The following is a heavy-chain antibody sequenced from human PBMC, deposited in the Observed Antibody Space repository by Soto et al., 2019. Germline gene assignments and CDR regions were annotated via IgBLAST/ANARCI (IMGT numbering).Heavy chain of an antibody. V-gene: IGHV4-59*01. CDR1: GGSISSYY. CDR2: IYYSGST. Sequence: QVQLQESGPGLVKPSETLSLTCTVSGGSISSYYWSWIRQPPGKGLEWIGYIYYSGSTNYNPSLKNRVTISVDTSKNQFSLKLSSVTAADTAVYYCARASQRLLPGWFDPWGQGTLVTVSS. CDR3: ARASQRLLPGWFDP. J-gene: IGHJ5*02. D-gene: IGHD2-15*01.